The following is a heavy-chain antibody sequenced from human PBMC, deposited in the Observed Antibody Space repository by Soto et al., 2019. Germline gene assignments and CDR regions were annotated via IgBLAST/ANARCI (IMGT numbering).Heavy chain of an antibody. CDR3: TTDLWRIAVVVGSTGYFNP. CDR1: GFTFSRYG. CDR2: IKSKSDGGTT. Sequence: GGSLRLSCAASGFTFSRYGMHWVRQAPGKGLDWVGRIKSKSDGGTTEYAAPVRGRFTISRDDSKNTLYLQMNSLKTEDTAVYYCTTDLWRIAVVVGSTGYFNPWGQGTPVTVSS. J-gene: IGHJ5*02. D-gene: IGHD2-15*01. V-gene: IGHV3-15*01.